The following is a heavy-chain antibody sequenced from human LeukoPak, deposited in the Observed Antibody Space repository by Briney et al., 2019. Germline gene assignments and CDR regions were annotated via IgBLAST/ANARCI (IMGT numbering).Heavy chain of an antibody. CDR3: ARVWDFWSGYYMPFDY. J-gene: IGHJ4*02. Sequence: ASVKVSCKASGYTFTSYGISWVRQAPGQGLEWMGWISAYNGNTNYAQKLQGRVTMTTDTSTSTAYMKLRSLRSDDTAVYYCARVWDFWSGYYMPFDYWGQGTLVTVSS. D-gene: IGHD3-3*01. CDR1: GYTFTSYG. CDR2: ISAYNGNT. V-gene: IGHV1-18*01.